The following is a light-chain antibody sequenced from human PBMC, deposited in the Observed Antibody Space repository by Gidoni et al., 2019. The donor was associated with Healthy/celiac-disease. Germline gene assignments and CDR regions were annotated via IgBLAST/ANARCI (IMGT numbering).Light chain of an antibody. Sequence: SYELTQPPSVSVSPGQTASITCSGDTLGDKYACWYQPKPGQSPVLVIYQDSKRPSGIPERFSGSNSGNTATLTISGTQAMDEADYYCQAWDSSTHVVFGGGTKLTVL. J-gene: IGLJ2*01. V-gene: IGLV3-1*01. CDR3: QAWDSSTHVV. CDR1: TLGDKY. CDR2: QDS.